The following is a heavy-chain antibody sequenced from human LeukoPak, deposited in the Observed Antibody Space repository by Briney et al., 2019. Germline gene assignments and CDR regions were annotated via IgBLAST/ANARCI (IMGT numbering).Heavy chain of an antibody. Sequence: GESLQISCQGSGYSFTSYWIGWVRQMPGKGLEWMGVIYPADSDTRYSPSFQGQVTISADKSISTAYLQWSSLKASDTAMYYCARLCGKIVGATTGRGCGDSWGQGTLVTVSS. CDR3: ARLCGKIVGATTGRGCGDS. J-gene: IGHJ4*02. CDR2: IYPADSDT. D-gene: IGHD1-26*01. V-gene: IGHV5-51*01. CDR1: GYSFTSYW.